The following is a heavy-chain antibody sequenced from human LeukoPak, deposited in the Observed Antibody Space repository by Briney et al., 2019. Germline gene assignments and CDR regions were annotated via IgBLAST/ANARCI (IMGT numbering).Heavy chain of an antibody. CDR2: IKQDGSEK. CDR3: ARSSGSRDY. D-gene: IGHD1-26*01. CDR1: GFTFSSHW. V-gene: IGHV3-7*01. Sequence: GGSLRLSCAASGFTFSSHWMSWVRQAPGKGLEWVANIKQDGSEKYYVDSVKGRFTISRDNAKSSLYLQMNSLRAEDTAVYYCARSSGSRDYWGQGTLVTVSS. J-gene: IGHJ4*02.